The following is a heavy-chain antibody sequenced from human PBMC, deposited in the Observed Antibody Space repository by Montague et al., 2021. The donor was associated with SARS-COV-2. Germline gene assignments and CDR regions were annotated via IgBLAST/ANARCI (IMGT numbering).Heavy chain of an antibody. CDR1: TGSLSTCN. Sequence: SETLSLTCTVSTGSLSTCNRRWIRHPPGTGMELNWNIYNSGYTNYNPTLTSRITISVDTFKSKFSLSVSFVTAADTAFYYCASHRGGCNYDDYFNHWGQGTLVSVSS. CDR2: IYNSGYT. CDR3: ASHRGGCNYDDYFNH. D-gene: IGHD3-22*01. V-gene: IGHV4-59*08. J-gene: IGHJ4*02.